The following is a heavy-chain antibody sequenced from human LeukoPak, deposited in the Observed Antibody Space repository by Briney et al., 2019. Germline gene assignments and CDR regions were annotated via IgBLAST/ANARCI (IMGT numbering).Heavy chain of an antibody. D-gene: IGHD5-18*01. CDR1: GFTFSTYW. Sequence: PGGSLRLSCAASGFTFSTYWMSWVRQAPGKGLEWVANIRPDGSEKYYVDSVKGRLTISRDNAKSSLYLQMNSLRVEDTAVYYCAKDMGYTFGHAFDYWGQGTLVTVSS. V-gene: IGHV3-7*01. J-gene: IGHJ4*02. CDR2: IRPDGSEK. CDR3: AKDMGYTFGHAFDY.